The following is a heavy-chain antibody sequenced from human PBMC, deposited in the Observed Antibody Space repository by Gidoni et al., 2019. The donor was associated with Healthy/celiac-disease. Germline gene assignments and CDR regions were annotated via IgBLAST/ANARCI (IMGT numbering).Heavy chain of an antibody. CDR2: IYYSGST. J-gene: IGHJ3*02. V-gene: IGHV4-39*01. CDR3: ARYCSGGSCYSVRAFDI. Sequence: GWIRQPPGKGLEWIGSIYYSGSTYYNPSLKSRVTISVDTSKNQFSLKLSSVTAADTAVYYCARYCSGGSCYSVRAFDIWGQGTMVTVSS. D-gene: IGHD2-15*01.